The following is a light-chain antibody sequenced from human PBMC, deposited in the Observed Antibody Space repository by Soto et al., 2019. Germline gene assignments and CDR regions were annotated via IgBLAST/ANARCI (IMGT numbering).Light chain of an antibody. V-gene: IGKV1-5*03. CDR2: KAS. CDR3: QQYTSYSWT. J-gene: IGKJ1*01. CDR1: QSINSW. Sequence: DIQMTQSPSTLSASVGDRVTITCRASQSINSWLAWYQQKPGKAPKLLIYKASSLESGVPSRFSGSGSGTAFTLTISSLQRDDFATYYCQQYTSYSWTFGQGTKVEIK.